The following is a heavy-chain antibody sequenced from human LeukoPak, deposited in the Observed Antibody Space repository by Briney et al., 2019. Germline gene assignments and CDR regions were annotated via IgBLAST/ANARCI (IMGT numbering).Heavy chain of an antibody. CDR1: GNTFIGYW. V-gene: IGHV1-18*04. D-gene: IGHD1-1*01. J-gene: IGHJ4*02. Sequence: GASVKASCKASGNTFIGYWIHWVRQAPGQGLEWLGWISPYNGATEYAQNLQDRVSMTTDTSTNTAYIEVRSLKSDDTAVYYCARDSDWNVDYWGQGTLVTVSS. CDR3: ARDSDWNVDY. CDR2: ISPYNGAT.